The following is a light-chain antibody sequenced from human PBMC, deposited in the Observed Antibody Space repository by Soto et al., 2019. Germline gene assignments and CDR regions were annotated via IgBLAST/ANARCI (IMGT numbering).Light chain of an antibody. CDR2: GAS. Sequence: EIVMTQSPATLSVSPGERATLSCRASQSVSSNLAWYQHKPGQAPRLLSYGASTRANGIPARFSGSRSGTACTVTISSLQSEDFAVYSNHQYNNWHPYTFGRGTKLEIK. V-gene: IGKV3-15*01. CDR3: HQYNNWHPYT. CDR1: QSVSSN. J-gene: IGKJ2*01.